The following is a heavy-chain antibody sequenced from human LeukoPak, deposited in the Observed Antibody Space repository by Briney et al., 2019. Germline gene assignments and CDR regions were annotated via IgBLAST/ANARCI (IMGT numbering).Heavy chain of an antibody. D-gene: IGHD3-9*01. Sequence: GGSLRLSCATSGFTFSSYAMNWVRQSPGKGLEWVSSLGKDGRTFYADSVKGRFTISRDNSKNTLYLQMSSLRAEDAAIYYCAKNGRDNYDMFFDSWGQGALVTVSS. J-gene: IGHJ4*02. V-gene: IGHV3-23*01. CDR3: AKNGRDNYDMFFDS. CDR2: LGKDGRT. CDR1: GFTFSSYA.